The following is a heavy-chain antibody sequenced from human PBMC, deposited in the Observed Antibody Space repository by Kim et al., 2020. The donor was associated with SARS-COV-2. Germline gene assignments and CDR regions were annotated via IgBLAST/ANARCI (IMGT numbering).Heavy chain of an antibody. J-gene: IGHJ4*02. V-gene: IGHV3-33*01. CDR1: GFTFSSYG. D-gene: IGHD3-22*01. Sequence: GGSLRLSCAASGFTFSSYGMHWVRQAPGKGLEWVAVIWYDGSNKYYADSVKGRFTISRDNSKNTLYLQMNSLRAEDTAVYYCARDAPYYYDSSGYLGYWGQGTLVTVSS. CDR2: IWYDGSNK. CDR3: ARDAPYYYDSSGYLGY.